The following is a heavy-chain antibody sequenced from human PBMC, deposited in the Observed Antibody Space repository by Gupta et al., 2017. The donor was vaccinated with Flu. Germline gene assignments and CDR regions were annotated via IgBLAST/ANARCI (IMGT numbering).Heavy chain of an antibody. CDR2: ISYDGSNK. CDR1: GFSFSNYG. Sequence: CAASGFSFSNYGMHWVRQAPGKGLEWVAVISYDGSNKYYADSVKGRFTISRDNSKNTLYLQMNSLRTEDTAVYHCAKDWKWNYNNYGMNVWGQGTTVTVSS. D-gene: IGHD5-24*01. CDR3: AKDWKWNYNNYGMNV. J-gene: IGHJ6*02. V-gene: IGHV3-30*18.